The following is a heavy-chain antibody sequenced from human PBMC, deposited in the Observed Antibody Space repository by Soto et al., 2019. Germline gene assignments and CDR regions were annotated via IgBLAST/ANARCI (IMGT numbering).Heavy chain of an antibody. J-gene: IGHJ5*02. CDR3: ARVGPWVPYYYDSSPYTFENWFDP. CDR2: IYHRGST. Sequence: PSETLSLTCTVSGYSIRNGYYWGWIRQPPGKGLEWIGTIYHRGSTYYNPSLKSRVTISVDASENHFSLKLSSVTAADTAVYYCARVGPWVPYYYDSSPYTFENWFDPWGQGTLVTVSS. D-gene: IGHD3-22*01. CDR1: GYSIRNGYY. V-gene: IGHV4-38-2*02.